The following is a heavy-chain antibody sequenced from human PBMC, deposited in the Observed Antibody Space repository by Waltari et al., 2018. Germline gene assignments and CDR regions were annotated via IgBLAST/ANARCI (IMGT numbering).Heavy chain of an antibody. Sequence: EVQLVQSGAEVKKPGATVKISCKASGYTFTDYYMHWVQQAPGKGLEWMGRVDPEDGETIYAEKCQGRVTITADTSTDTAYMELSSLRSEDTAVYYCATNRPYSSGWYISPGDAFDIWGQGTMVTVSS. CDR2: VDPEDGET. CDR3: ATNRPYSSGWYISPGDAFDI. D-gene: IGHD6-19*01. V-gene: IGHV1-69-2*01. J-gene: IGHJ3*02. CDR1: GYTFTDYY.